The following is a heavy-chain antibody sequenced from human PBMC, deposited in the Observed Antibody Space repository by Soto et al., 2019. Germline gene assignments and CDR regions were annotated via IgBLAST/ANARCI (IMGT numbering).Heavy chain of an antibody. D-gene: IGHD3-22*01. Sequence: SETLFLTCAVYGGSFSGYYWSWIRQPPGKGLEWIGEINHSGSTNYNPSLKSRVTISVDTSKNQFSLKLSSVTAADTAVYYCARVPYYDSSGYNFDYWGQGTLVTVSS. CDR3: ARVPYYDSSGYNFDY. CDR1: GGSFSGYY. V-gene: IGHV4-34*01. CDR2: INHSGST. J-gene: IGHJ4*02.